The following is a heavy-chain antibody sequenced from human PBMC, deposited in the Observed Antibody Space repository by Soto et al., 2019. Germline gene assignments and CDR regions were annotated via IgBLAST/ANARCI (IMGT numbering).Heavy chain of an antibody. V-gene: IGHV3-23*01. J-gene: IGHJ6*03. CDR3: AKGGVGVVAATDYYYYMDV. CDR2: ISGSGGST. CDR1: GFTFSSYA. Sequence: GGSLRLSCAASGFTFSSYAMSWVRQAPGKGLEWVSAISGSGGSTYYADSGKGRFTISRDNSKNTLYLQMNSLRAEDTAVYYCAKGGVGVVAATDYYYYMDVWGKGTTVTVSS. D-gene: IGHD2-15*01.